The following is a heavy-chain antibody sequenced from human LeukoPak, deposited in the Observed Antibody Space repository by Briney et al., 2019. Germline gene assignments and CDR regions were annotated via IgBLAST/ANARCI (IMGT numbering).Heavy chain of an antibody. CDR3: ARNPSLHIVVVTAIDY. CDR1: GDSISSSSYY. D-gene: IGHD2-21*02. V-gene: IGHV4-39*01. J-gene: IGHJ4*02. CDR2: INYSGRT. Sequence: PSETLSLTCTVSGDSISSSSYYWGWIRQPPGKGLEWIGNINYSGRTYYNPSLKSRVTTSVDTSKNQFSLKLSSVTAADTAVYYCARNPSLHIVVVTAIDYWGLGTLVTVSS.